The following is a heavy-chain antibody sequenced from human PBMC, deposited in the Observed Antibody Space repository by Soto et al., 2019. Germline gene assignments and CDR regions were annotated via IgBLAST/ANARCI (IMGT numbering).Heavy chain of an antibody. V-gene: IGHV3-23*01. CDR2: ISGSGGST. CDR1: GFTFSSYA. D-gene: IGHD4-17*01. Sequence: EVQLLESGGGLVQPGGSLRLSCAASGFTFSSYAMSWVRQAPGKGLEWVSAISGSGGSTYYADSVKGRFTISRDNSKNTLYLQMNSLRAEDTAVYYWAKDHEDGDYVDYWGQGTLVTVSS. CDR3: AKDHEDGDYVDY. J-gene: IGHJ4*02.